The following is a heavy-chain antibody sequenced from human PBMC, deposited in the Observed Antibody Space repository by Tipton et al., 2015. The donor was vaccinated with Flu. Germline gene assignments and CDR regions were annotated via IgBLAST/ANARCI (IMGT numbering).Heavy chain of an antibody. V-gene: IGHV3-48*03. CDR1: GFTFSDSE. D-gene: IGHD6-19*01. Sequence: SLRLSCATSGFTFSDSEMNWVRQAPGQGLEWISYINESGRSKKYADSVRGRFTISRDNARNALYLQMNRLRVEDTAVYYCAKDLDGWSLLWGQGTLVTVSS. CDR3: AKDLDGWSLL. J-gene: IGHJ4*02. CDR2: INESGRSK.